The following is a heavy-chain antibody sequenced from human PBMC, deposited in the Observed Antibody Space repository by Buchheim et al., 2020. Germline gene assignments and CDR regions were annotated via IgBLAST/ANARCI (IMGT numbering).Heavy chain of an antibody. J-gene: IGHJ4*02. V-gene: IGHV4-30-4*07. CDR2: IFYSGTT. D-gene: IGHD4-17*01. Sequence: QVQLQESGPGLVKPSETLSLTCAVSGDSISRGGYSWNWIRQPPGKGLEWLGYIFYSGTTYYNPSLDSRVIMSIDTSKSQFFLKVNSVTAADTAVYYCARDFYGSTGRGFDIWGQG. CDR3: ARDFYGSTGRGFDI. CDR1: GDSISRGGYS.